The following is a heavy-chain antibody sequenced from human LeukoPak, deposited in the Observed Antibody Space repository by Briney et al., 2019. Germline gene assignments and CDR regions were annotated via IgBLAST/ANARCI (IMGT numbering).Heavy chain of an antibody. D-gene: IGHD1-14*01. Sequence: SETLSLTCAVYGGSFSGYYWSWICQPPGKGLEWIGEINHSGGTNYNPSLKSRVTISVDTSKNQFSLKLSSVTAADTAVYYCASLPRRSYYYYMDVWGKGTTVTISS. CDR3: ASLPRRSYYYYMDV. CDR2: INHSGGT. CDR1: GGSFSGYY. J-gene: IGHJ6*03. V-gene: IGHV4-34*01.